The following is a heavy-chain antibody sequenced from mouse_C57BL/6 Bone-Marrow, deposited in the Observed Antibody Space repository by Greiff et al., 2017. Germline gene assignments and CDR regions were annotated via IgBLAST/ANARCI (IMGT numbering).Heavy chain of an antibody. Sequence: LQQSGPGILQSSQTLSLTCSFSGFSLSTSGMGVSWIRQPSGKGLEWLAHIYWDDDKRYNPSLKSRLTLSKDTSRNQVFLTITSVDTADTATYYCARVYFYGSSSYYFDYWGQGTTLTVSS. D-gene: IGHD1-1*01. J-gene: IGHJ2*01. CDR2: IYWDDDK. V-gene: IGHV8-12*01. CDR3: ARVYFYGSSSYYFDY. CDR1: GFSLSTSGMG.